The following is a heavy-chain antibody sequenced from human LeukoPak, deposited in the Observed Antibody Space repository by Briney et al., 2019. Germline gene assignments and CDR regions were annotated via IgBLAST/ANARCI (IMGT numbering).Heavy chain of an antibody. D-gene: IGHD1-20*01. CDR1: GFTFSSYS. CDR3: ARFVANWNPGGMDV. J-gene: IGHJ6*02. V-gene: IGHV3-21*01. Sequence: GGSLRLSCAASGFTFSSYSMTWVRQAPGKGLEWVSSISSSSSYIYYADSVKGRFTISRDNSGNSIYLQMNSLRAEDTAVYYCARFVANWNPGGMDVWGQGTTVIVSS. CDR2: ISSSSSYI.